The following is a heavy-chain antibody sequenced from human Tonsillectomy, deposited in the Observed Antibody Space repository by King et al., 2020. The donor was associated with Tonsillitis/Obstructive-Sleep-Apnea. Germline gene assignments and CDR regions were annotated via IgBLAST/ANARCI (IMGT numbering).Heavy chain of an antibody. CDR1: GGSISSYY. CDR2: IYYSGST. Sequence: QLQESGPGLVKPSETLSLTCTVSGGSISSYYWSWIRQPPGKGLEWIGYIYYSGSTNYNPSLKSRVTISVDTSKNQFSLKLSSVTAADTAVYYCARLTGRPWNDGDFDYWGQGTLVTVSS. J-gene: IGHJ4*02. D-gene: IGHD1-1*01. V-gene: IGHV4-59*08. CDR3: ARLTGRPWNDGDFDY.